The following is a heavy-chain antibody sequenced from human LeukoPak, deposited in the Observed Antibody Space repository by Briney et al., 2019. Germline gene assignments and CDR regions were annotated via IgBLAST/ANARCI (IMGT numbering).Heavy chain of an antibody. CDR2: INHSGST. V-gene: IGHV4-34*01. CDR3: ARTWNPRVQRYYYYGMDV. Sequence: RTSETLSLTCAVYGGSFSGHYWSWIRQPPGKGLEWIGEINHSGSTNYNPSLKSRVTISVDTSKNQFSLKLSSVTAADTAVYYCARTWNPRVQRYYYYGMDVWGQGTTVTVSS. CDR1: GGSFSGHY. J-gene: IGHJ6*02. D-gene: IGHD1-1*01.